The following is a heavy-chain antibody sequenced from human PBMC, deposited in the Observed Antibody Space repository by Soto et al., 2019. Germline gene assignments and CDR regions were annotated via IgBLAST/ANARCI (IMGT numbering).Heavy chain of an antibody. V-gene: IGHV4-59*01. CDR1: GGSISSYY. CDR2: IYYSGST. D-gene: IGHD4-17*01. Sequence: PSETLSLTCTVSGGSISSYYWSWIRQPPGKGLEWIGYIYYSGSTNYNPSLKSRVTISVDTSKNQFSLKLSSVTAADTAVYYCARDSLRGLDNWFDPWGQGTLVTVSS. CDR3: ARDSLRGLDNWFDP. J-gene: IGHJ5*02.